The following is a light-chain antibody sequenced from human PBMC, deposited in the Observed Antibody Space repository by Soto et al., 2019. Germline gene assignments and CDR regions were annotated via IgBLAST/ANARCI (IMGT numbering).Light chain of an antibody. CDR1: QSVSSSY. Sequence: EIVLTQSPGTLSFPPGERATLSCRASQSVSSSYLAWYQQKPGQAPRLLIYGASSRATGIPDRFSGSGSGTDFTLTISRLEPEDFAVYYCQQYGSSPYTFGQGTKLEIK. CDR3: QQYGSSPYT. V-gene: IGKV3-20*01. J-gene: IGKJ2*01. CDR2: GAS.